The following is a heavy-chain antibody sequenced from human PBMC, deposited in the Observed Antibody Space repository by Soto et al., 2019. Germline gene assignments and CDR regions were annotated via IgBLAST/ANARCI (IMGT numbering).Heavy chain of an antibody. CDR2: ISTTGGTT. V-gene: IGHV3-23*01. D-gene: IGHD3-22*01. J-gene: IGHJ4*02. Sequence: GGSLRLSCVASGFTFSSYALSGVRQAPGKGLEWVSAISTTGGTTYYADSVKGRFTISRDNSKNTLYLQMNSLRAEDTAVYYCAKDGYDSSGYYGAPDYWGQGTLVTVSS. CDR1: GFTFSSYA. CDR3: AKDGYDSSGYYGAPDY.